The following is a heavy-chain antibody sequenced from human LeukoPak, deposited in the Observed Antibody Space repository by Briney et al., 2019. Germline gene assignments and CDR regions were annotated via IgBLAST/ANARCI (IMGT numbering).Heavy chain of an antibody. CDR3: VRRVNSGTYYYFDY. J-gene: IGHJ4*02. Sequence: GGSLRLSCAASEFTFSNYWMNWVRQAPGKGLVWVSLINGEGSYTNYADSVKGRFTISRDDAKNTLYLQMNSLRAEDTAVYYCVRRVNSGTYYYFDYWGQGTLVTVSS. V-gene: IGHV3-74*01. CDR2: INGEGSYT. CDR1: EFTFSNYW. D-gene: IGHD1-26*01.